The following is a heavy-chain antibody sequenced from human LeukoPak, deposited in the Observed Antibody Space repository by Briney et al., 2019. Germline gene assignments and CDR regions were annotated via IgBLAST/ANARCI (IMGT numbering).Heavy chain of an antibody. Sequence: SETLSLTCAVYGGSFSGYYWGWIRQPPGKGLEWIGSIYHSGSTYYNPSLESRVTISVDTSKNQFSLKLNSVTAADTAVYYCARENSGTYYGDSWGQGTLVTVSS. V-gene: IGHV4-38-2*02. D-gene: IGHD1-26*01. J-gene: IGHJ4*02. CDR2: IYHSGST. CDR1: GGSFSGYY. CDR3: ARENSGTYYGDS.